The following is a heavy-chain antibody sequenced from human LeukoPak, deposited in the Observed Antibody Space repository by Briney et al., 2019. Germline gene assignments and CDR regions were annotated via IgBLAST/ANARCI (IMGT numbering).Heavy chain of an antibody. CDR2: IYYSGST. CDR3: ARYGYRESVGGITMVRGGMDV. D-gene: IGHD3-10*01. Sequence: SETLSLTFTVSGGSISSSSYYWGWIRQPPGKGLEWIGSIYYSGSTYYNPSLKSRVTISVDTSKNQFSLKLSSVTAADTAVYYCARYGYRESVGGITMVRGGMDVWGQGTTVTVSS. CDR1: GGSISSSSYY. V-gene: IGHV4-39*01. J-gene: IGHJ6*02.